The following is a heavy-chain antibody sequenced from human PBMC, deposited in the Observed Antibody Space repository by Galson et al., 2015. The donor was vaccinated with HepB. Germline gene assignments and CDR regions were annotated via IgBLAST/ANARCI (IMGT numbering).Heavy chain of an antibody. J-gene: IGHJ4*02. D-gene: IGHD3-9*01. CDR2: INAGNGNA. V-gene: IGHV1-3*01. CDR3: ARAYDILTGYGY. CDR1: GYTFTSYA. Sequence: SVKVSCKASGYTFTSYAMHWVRQAPGQRLEWMGWINAGNGNAKYSQKFQGRVTITRDTSASTAYMELSSLRSEDTAVYYCARAYDILTGYGYWGQGTLVTVSS.